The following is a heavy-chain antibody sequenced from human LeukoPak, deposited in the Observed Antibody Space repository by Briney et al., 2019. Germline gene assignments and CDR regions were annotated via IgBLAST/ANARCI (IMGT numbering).Heavy chain of an antibody. V-gene: IGHV3-23*01. CDR2: ISGSGDST. CDR1: GFTFRSSA. CDR3: AKVDATYGSGSYYPWVY. D-gene: IGHD3-10*01. Sequence: GGSLRLSCAASGFTFRSSAMSWVRQAPWKGPEWVSAISGSGDSTYYADSVKGRFTISRDNSKNTLYLQMNTLRAEDTAVYYCAKVDATYGSGSYYPWVYWGQGTLVTVSS. J-gene: IGHJ4*02.